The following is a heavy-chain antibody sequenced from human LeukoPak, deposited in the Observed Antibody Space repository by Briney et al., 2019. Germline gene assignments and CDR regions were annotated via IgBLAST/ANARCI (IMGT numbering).Heavy chain of an antibody. CDR2: MNPNSGNT. D-gene: IGHD4-17*01. J-gene: IGHJ6*03. CDR1: GYTFTSYD. V-gene: IGHV1-8*01. Sequence: ASVKVSCKASGYTFTSYDINWVRQATGQGLEWMGWMNPNSGNTGYAQKFQGRVTMTRNTSISTAYMELSSLRSEDTAVYYCARGRFTVTTVDYYMDVWGKGTTVTISS. CDR3: ARGRFTVTTVDYYMDV.